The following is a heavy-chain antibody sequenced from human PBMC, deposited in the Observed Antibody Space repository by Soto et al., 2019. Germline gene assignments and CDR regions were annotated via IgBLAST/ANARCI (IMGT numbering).Heavy chain of an antibody. CDR3: ARDNNDFWSLYPLAFDY. CDR1: GGSLTKYY. Sequence: LSLTCTVSGGSLTKYYWSWIRQPAGKGLEWIGRVSTSGNVVSKASLRSRLTMSVDTSKNQFSLRLTSVTAADTAVYYCARDNNDFWSLYPLAFDYWGQGALVTVS. D-gene: IGHD3-3*01. J-gene: IGHJ4*02. V-gene: IGHV4-4*07. CDR2: VSTSGNV.